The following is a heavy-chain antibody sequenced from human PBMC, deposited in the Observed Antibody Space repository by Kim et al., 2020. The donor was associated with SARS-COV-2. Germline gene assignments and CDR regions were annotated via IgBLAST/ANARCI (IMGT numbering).Heavy chain of an antibody. V-gene: IGHV4-61*01. Sequence: SETLSLTCTVSGGSLSSGSYYWSWIRQPPGKGLEWIGYIYYSGTTKYNPSLKSRVTISVDTSKNQFSLKLSSVTAADTAVYYCARGALYYFDTTGTFWDNWGQRTLVTVSS. CDR1: GGSLSSGSYY. CDR3: ARGALYYFDTTGTFWDN. D-gene: IGHD3-22*01. CDR2: IYYSGTT. J-gene: IGHJ4*02.